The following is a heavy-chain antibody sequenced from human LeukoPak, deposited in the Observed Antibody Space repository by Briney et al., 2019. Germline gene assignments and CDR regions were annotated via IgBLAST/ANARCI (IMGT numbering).Heavy chain of an antibody. D-gene: IGHD2-2*03. CDR2: ISNDGSKK. CDR3: AKDGYCSSTSCYPNHFDS. Sequence: GRSLRLSCAAPGFTFSPYAMHWVRQAPGKGLEWVALISNDGSKKYYADSVKGRFTISRDNSKNTLDLQMNSLRAEDLAVYYCAKDGYCSSTSCYPNHFDSWGQGTLVTVSS. V-gene: IGHV3-30*18. CDR1: GFTFSPYA. J-gene: IGHJ4*02.